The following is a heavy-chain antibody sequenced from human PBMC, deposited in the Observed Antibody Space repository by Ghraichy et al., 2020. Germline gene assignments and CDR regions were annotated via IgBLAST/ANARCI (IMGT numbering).Heavy chain of an antibody. D-gene: IGHD6-13*01. V-gene: IGHV3-30*18. CDR2: ISYDGSNK. J-gene: IGHJ4*02. CDR1: GFTFNNYG. CDR3: VKDIRSRVAGFGY. Sequence: GESLNISCAASGFTFNNYGMHWVRQAPGKGLEWVAVISYDGSNKYYADSVKGRFTISRDNSKNTLYLQMNSLRAEDTAVYYCVKDIRSRVAGFGYWGQGTLVTVSS.